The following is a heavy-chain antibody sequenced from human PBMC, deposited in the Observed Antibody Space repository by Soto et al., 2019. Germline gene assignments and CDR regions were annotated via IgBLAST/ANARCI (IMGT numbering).Heavy chain of an antibody. Sequence: ASVKVSCKASGYTFTSYGIXWVRQAPGQGLEWMGWISAYNGNTNYAQKLQGRVTMTTDTSTSTAYMELRSLRSDDTAVYYCARAADYGDYDDYWGQGTLVTVSS. CDR2: ISAYNGNT. D-gene: IGHD4-17*01. V-gene: IGHV1-18*01. CDR1: GYTFTSYG. CDR3: ARAADYGDYDDY. J-gene: IGHJ4*02.